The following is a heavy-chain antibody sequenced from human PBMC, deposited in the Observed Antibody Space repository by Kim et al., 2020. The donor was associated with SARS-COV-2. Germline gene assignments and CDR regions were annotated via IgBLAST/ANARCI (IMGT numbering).Heavy chain of an antibody. Sequence: YAESVKGRFTISRDNFKNTLYLQMNSLRAEDTAVYYCAKDRYYYEGWFDPWGQGTLVTVSS. V-gene: IGHV3-23*01. J-gene: IGHJ5*02. CDR3: AKDRYYYEGWFDP. D-gene: IGHD3-22*01.